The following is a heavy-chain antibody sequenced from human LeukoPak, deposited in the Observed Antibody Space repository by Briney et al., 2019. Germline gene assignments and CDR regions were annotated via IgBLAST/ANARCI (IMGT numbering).Heavy chain of an antibody. J-gene: IGHJ4*02. CDR3: ARGGYTVTTPLDY. CDR1: GFTFSSNW. D-gene: IGHD4-17*01. CDR2: INEDGSTT. Sequence: GGSLRLSCAASGFTFSSNWMHWVRQAPGKGLVWVSRINEDGSTTNYADSVKGRFTISRDNSKNTLYLQMNSLRAEDTAVYYCARGGYTVTTPLDYWGQGTLVTVSS. V-gene: IGHV3-74*01.